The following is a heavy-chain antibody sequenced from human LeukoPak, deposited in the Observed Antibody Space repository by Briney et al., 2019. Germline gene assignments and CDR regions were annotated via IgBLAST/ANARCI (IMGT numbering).Heavy chain of an antibody. D-gene: IGHD6-13*01. J-gene: IGHJ6*02. CDR3: ARDADIAAAGPHYYYYGMDV. CDR1: GFTFSSYA. V-gene: IGHV3-30-3*01. Sequence: GGSLRVSCAASGFTFSSYAMHWVRQAPGKGLEWVAVISYDGSNKYYADSVKGRFTISRDNSKNTLYLQMNSLRAEDTAVYYCARDADIAAAGPHYYYYGMDVWGQGTTVTVSS. CDR2: ISYDGSNK.